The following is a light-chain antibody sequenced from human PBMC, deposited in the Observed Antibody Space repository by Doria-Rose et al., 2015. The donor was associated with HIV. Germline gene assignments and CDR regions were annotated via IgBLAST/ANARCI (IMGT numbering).Light chain of an antibody. CDR3: HQYGTSWT. V-gene: IGKV3-20*01. Sequence: EIVMTQSPGTLSLSPGERATLSCRASQSFSSTYLAWYQQKPGQAPSLLIYDGSTRSTGIRDSFSASGSETDFTLTINRLEPEDFALYYCHQYGTSWTFGQGTKVEI. CDR1: QSFSSTY. J-gene: IGKJ1*01. CDR2: DGS.